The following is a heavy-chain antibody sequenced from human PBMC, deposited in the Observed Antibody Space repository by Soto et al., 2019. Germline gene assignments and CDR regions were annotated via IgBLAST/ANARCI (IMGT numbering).Heavy chain of an antibody. CDR1: GGSISSYY. D-gene: IGHD3-22*01. CDR2: IYYSGST. J-gene: IGHJ4*02. V-gene: IGHV4-59*01. CDR3: ARTGLDYYDSSGYPYYFDY. Sequence: KTSETLSLTCTVSGGSISSYYWSWIRQPPGKGLEWIGYIYYSGSTNYNPSLKSRVTISVDTSKNQFSLKLSSVTAADTAVYYCARTGLDYYDSSGYPYYFDYWGQGTLVTVSS.